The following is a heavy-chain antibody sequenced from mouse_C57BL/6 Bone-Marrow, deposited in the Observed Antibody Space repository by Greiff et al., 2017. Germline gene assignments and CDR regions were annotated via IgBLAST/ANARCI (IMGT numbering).Heavy chain of an antibody. J-gene: IGHJ3*01. D-gene: IGHD3-3*01. CDR2: INPYNGGT. Sequence: VQLQQSGPVLVKPGASVKMSCKASGYTFTDSYMNWVKQSHGKSLEWIGVINPYNGGTSYNQKFKGKATLTVDKSSSTAYMELNSLTSEDSAVYYCARFGWAWFAYWGQGTLVTVSA. V-gene: IGHV1-19*01. CDR1: GYTFTDSY. CDR3: ARFGWAWFAY.